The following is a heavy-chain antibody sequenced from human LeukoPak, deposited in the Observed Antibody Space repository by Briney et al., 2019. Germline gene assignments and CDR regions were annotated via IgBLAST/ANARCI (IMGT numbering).Heavy chain of an antibody. CDR2: ISYDGSNK. D-gene: IGHD3-22*01. Sequence: GGSLRLSCAASGFTFSSYGMHWVRQAPGKGLEWVAVISYDGSNKYYADSVKGRFTISRDNSKNTLYLQMNSLRAEDTAVYYCAKGGITMIVVSPYWGQGTLVTVSS. V-gene: IGHV3-30*18. CDR3: AKGGITMIVVSPY. CDR1: GFTFSSYG. J-gene: IGHJ4*02.